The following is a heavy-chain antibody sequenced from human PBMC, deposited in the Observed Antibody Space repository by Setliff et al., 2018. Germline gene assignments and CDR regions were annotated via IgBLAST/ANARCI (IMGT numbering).Heavy chain of an antibody. CDR1: GGMSGTYS. V-gene: IGHV1-8*02. J-gene: IGHJ3*02. D-gene: IGHD6-19*01. Sequence: ASVKVSCKASGGMSGTYSISWVRQAPGQGFEWMVGSYSGNGNTGYAQKFQGRVTMTRDTSTSTAYMELSSQRSEDTAVYYCARRPIALAGYRKGAFDIWGQGTMVTVSS. CDR3: ARRPIALAGYRKGAFDI. CDR2: SYSGNGNT.